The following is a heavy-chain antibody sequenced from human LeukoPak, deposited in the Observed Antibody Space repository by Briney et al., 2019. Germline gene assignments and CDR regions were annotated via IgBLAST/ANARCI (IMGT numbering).Heavy chain of an antibody. D-gene: IGHD3-10*01. CDR1: GGSFSGYY. CDR2: INHSGST. J-gene: IGHJ4*02. CDR3: AMGVLWFGELSPPGFDY. Sequence: PSETLSLTCAVYGGSFSGYYWSWIRQPPGKGLEWIGEINHSGSTNYNPSLKSRVTISVDTSKNQFSLKLSSVTAADTAVYYCAMGVLWFGELSPPGFDYWGQGTLVTVSS. V-gene: IGHV4-34*01.